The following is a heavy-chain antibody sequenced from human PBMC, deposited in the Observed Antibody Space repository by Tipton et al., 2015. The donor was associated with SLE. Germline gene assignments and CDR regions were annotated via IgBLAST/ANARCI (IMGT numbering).Heavy chain of an antibody. Sequence: TLSLTCSVSGGSVSGHYWSWIRQPPGKRLEWIGYIYNIGSTSSNPSLKSRLTLSIDPSKNQFSLKLSSVTAADTAVYYCARQPVYYYYYMDVWGKGTTVTVSS. CDR2: IYNIGST. CDR3: ARQPVYYYYYMDV. V-gene: IGHV4-59*02. CDR1: GGSVSGHY. J-gene: IGHJ6*03.